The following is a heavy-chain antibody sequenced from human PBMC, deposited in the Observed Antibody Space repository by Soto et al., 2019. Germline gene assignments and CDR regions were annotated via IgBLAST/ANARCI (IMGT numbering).Heavy chain of an antibody. CDR2: ISSNGGST. D-gene: IGHD5-18*01. CDR1: GFTFSSYP. V-gene: IGHV3-64D*06. J-gene: IGHJ4*02. Sequence: GGSLRLSCSASGFTFSSYPMHWVRQAPGKGLEYVSAISSNGGSTYYADSVKGRFTISRDNSKNTLYLQMSSLRAEGSYGYGPFDYWGQGALVTVSS. CDR3: FDY.